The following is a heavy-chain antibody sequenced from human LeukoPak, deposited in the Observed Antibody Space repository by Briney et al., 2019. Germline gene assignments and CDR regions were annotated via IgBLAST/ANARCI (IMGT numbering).Heavy chain of an antibody. Sequence: SETLSLTCSVSGGSISSRSYYWGWIRQPPGKGLEWIGSIYYSGSTYYIPSLKSRVTISVDTSKNQFSLKLSSVTAADTAVYYCARWREGFDYWGQGTLVTVSS. V-gene: IGHV4-39*07. J-gene: IGHJ4*02. CDR2: IYYSGST. CDR3: ARWREGFDY. CDR1: GGSISSRSYY.